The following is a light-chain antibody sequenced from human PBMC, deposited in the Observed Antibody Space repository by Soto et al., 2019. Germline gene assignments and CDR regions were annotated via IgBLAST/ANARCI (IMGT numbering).Light chain of an antibody. CDR1: SNDVGLYNL. CDR2: EGS. Sequence: QSALTQPASESGSPGLSITISCTGTSNDVGLYNLVSWYQQHPGKAPKLMIYEGSKRPSGVSNRFSGSKSGNTASLTISGLQAEDEADYYCCSYAGHTTSVFGTGTKLTVL. V-gene: IGLV2-23*01. CDR3: CSYAGHTTSV. J-gene: IGLJ1*01.